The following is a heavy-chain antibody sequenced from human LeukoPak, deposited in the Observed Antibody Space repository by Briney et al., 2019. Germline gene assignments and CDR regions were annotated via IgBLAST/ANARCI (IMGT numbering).Heavy chain of an antibody. Sequence: GGSLRLSCAASGFTFSSHWMHWVRQAPGKGLVWVARIHSDGSITSYADSVEGRFTVSRDNAKNTLYLQMNSLRGDDTAVYYCARDRTTVTVFDYWGQGTLVTVSS. V-gene: IGHV3-74*01. CDR3: ARDRTTVTVFDY. J-gene: IGHJ4*02. CDR2: IHSDGSIT. D-gene: IGHD4-17*01. CDR1: GFTFSSHW.